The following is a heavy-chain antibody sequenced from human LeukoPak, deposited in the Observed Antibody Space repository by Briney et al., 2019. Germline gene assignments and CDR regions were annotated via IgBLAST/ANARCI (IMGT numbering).Heavy chain of an antibody. CDR3: ARGGPQNVKVVTTGY. D-gene: IGHD4-11*01. CDR1: GGSFSGYY. V-gene: IGHV4-34*01. J-gene: IGHJ4*02. Sequence: SETLSLTCAVYGGSFSGYYWSWIRQPPGKGLEWIGAINHSGSTNYNPSLKSRVTISVDTSTNQFSLKLSSVTAADTAVYYRARGGPQNVKVVTTGYWGQGTLVTVSS. CDR2: INHSGST.